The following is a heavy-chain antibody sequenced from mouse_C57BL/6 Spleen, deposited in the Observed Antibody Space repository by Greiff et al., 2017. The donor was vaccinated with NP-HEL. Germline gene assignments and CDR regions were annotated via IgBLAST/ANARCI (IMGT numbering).Heavy chain of an antibody. Sequence: QVQLQQPGAELVKPGASVKLSCKASGYTFTSYWMHWVKQRPGRGLEWIGRIDPISGGTKYNEKFKSKATLTVDKPSSTAYMQLSSLTSEDSAVYYCARTGVVATAYYAMDYWGQGTSVTVSS. CDR3: ARTGVVATAYYAMDY. D-gene: IGHD1-1*01. CDR1: GYTFTSYW. CDR2: IDPISGGT. J-gene: IGHJ4*01. V-gene: IGHV1-72*01.